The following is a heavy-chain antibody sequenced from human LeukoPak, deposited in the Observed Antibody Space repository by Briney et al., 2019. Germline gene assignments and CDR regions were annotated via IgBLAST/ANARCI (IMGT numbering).Heavy chain of an antibody. CDR3: ARGESFSSGWPYYFDF. D-gene: IGHD6-19*01. Sequence: GGSLRLSCAASGFTFSDDYMNWIRQAPGKGLEWVSYISGSGSYTNYGDSVKGRFTISRDNAKNSLYLQMNSLRAEDTAVYYCARGESFSSGWPYYFDFWGQEPWSPSPQ. V-gene: IGHV3-11*05. CDR1: GFTFSDDY. J-gene: IGHJ4*01. CDR2: ISGSGSYT.